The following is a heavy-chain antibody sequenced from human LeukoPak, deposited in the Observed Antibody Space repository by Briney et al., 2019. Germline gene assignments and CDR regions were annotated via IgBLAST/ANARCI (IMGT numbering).Heavy chain of an antibody. D-gene: IGHD1-26*01. CDR2: ISWNSGSI. Sequence: PGRSLRLSCAASGFTFDDYAMHWVRQAPGKGLEWVSGISWNSGSIGYAHSVKGRFTISRDNAKNSLYLQMNSLRAEDTAVYYCARDGAYSGSYRAAFDIWGQGTMVTVSS. J-gene: IGHJ3*02. CDR1: GFTFDDYA. CDR3: ARDGAYSGSYRAAFDI. V-gene: IGHV3-9*01.